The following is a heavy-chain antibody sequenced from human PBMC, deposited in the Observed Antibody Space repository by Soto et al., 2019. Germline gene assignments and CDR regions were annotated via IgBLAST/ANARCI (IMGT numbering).Heavy chain of an antibody. D-gene: IGHD5-12*01. V-gene: IGHV3-7*01. Sequence: GGSLRLSCAASGFTFSSYWMSWVRQATGKGLEWVANIKQDGSEKYYVDSVKGRFTISRDNAKNSLYLQMNSLRAEDTAVYYCARELGGAYSGYDLRYWGQGTLVTVSS. CDR1: GFTFSSYW. CDR2: IKQDGSEK. CDR3: ARELGGAYSGYDLRY. J-gene: IGHJ4*02.